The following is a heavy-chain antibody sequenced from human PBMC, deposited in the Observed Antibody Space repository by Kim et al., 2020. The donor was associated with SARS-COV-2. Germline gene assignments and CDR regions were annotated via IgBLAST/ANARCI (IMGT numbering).Heavy chain of an antibody. CDR1: GYTFTSYY. CDR2: INPSGGST. CDR3: ARGPYDFGGGPAPSLSFDP. J-gene: IGHJ5*02. Sequence: ASVKVSCKASGYTFTSYYMHWVRQAPGQGLEWMGIINPSGGSTSYAQKFQGRVTMTRDTSTSTVYMELSSLRSEDTAVYYCARGPYDFGGGPAPSLSFDPWGQGTLVTVSS. V-gene: IGHV1-46*01. D-gene: IGHD3-3*01.